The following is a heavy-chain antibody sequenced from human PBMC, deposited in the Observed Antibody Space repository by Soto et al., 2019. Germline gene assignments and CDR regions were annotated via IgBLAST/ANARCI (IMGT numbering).Heavy chain of an antibody. J-gene: IGHJ6*02. CDR3: ARDRIAEQEDYYYGMDV. CDR2: ISYDGSNK. D-gene: IGHD6-13*01. V-gene: IGHV3-30*03. Sequence: GGSLRLSCAASGFTFSSYGMHWVRQAPGKGLEWVAVISYDGSNKYYADSVKGRFTISRDNSKNTLYLQMNSLRAEDTAVYYCARDRIAEQEDYYYGMDVWGQGTTVTVSS. CDR1: GFTFSSYG.